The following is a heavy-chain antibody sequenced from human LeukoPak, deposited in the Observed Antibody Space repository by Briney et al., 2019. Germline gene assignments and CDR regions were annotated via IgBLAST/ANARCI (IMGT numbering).Heavy chain of an antibody. V-gene: IGHV3-23*01. CDR1: GFTFSSYA. CDR3: AKAAGSGIAARNNWFDP. Sequence: SGGSLRLSCAASGFTFSSYAMSWVRQAPGKGLEWVSAISGSGGSTYYADSVKGRFTISRDNSKNTLYLQMNSLRAEDTAVYYCAKAAGSGIAARNNWFDPWGQGTLVTVSS. CDR2: ISGSGGST. D-gene: IGHD6-6*01. J-gene: IGHJ5*02.